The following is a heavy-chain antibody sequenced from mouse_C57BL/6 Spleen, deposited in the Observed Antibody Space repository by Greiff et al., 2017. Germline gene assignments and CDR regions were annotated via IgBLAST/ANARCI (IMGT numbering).Heavy chain of an antibody. D-gene: IGHD2-10*02. Sequence: QVTLKESGPGILQSSQTLSLTCSFSGFSLSTSGMGVSWIRQPSGKGLEWLAHIYWDDDKRYNPSLKSRLTISKDTSRNQVFLKITSVDTADTATYYCARRARYGNYAYAMDYWGQGTSVTVSS. J-gene: IGHJ4*01. CDR1: GFSLSTSGMG. CDR3: ARRARYGNYAYAMDY. CDR2: IYWDDDK. V-gene: IGHV8-12*01.